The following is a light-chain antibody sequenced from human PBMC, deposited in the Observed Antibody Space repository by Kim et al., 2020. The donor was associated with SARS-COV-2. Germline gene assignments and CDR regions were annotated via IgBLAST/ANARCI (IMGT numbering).Light chain of an antibody. CDR3: QQSYSA. V-gene: IGKV1-39*01. CDR2: GAS. J-gene: IGKJ5*01. Sequence: DIQMTQSPSSLSASVGDRVTITCRASQSISSYLNWYQQKPGKAPKLLIYGASNLRGAVPSRFSGSGSGTDFTLTISNLQPEDFATYYCQQSYSAFGQGTRLEIK. CDR1: QSISSY.